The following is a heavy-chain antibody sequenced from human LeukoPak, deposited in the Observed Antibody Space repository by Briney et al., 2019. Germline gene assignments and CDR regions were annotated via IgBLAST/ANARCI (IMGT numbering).Heavy chain of an antibody. CDR2: ISSSSSYI. J-gene: IGHJ3*02. Sequence: GGSLRLSCAASGFTFSSYSRNWVRQAPGKGLEWVSSISSSSSYIYYADSVKGRFTISRDNAKNSLYLQMNSLRAEDTAVYYCARVDGERAFDIWGQGTMVTVSS. CDR1: GFTFSSYS. D-gene: IGHD4-17*01. V-gene: IGHV3-21*01. CDR3: ARVDGERAFDI.